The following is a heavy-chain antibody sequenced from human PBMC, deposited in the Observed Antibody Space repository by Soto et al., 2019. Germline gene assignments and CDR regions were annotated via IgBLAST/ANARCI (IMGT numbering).Heavy chain of an antibody. CDR3: TREASRDSSPRGWLDP. CDR1: GFTFRSFT. J-gene: IGHJ5*02. Sequence: GGSLRLSCAASGFTFRSFTMNWVRQAPGKGLEWVSTISSNSAYIYYTDTLRGRFTISRDNAKNSLHLQMNSLRSEDTAVYYCTREASRDSSPRGWLDPSGPTILVAVSS. CDR2: ISSNSAYI. V-gene: IGHV3-21*01. D-gene: IGHD6-13*01.